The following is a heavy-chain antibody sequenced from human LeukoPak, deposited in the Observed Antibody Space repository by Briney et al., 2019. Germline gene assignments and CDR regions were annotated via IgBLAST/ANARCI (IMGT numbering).Heavy chain of an antibody. CDR3: ARDSPTDLGIPPSY. D-gene: IGHD6-13*01. CDR1: GGTFSSYA. V-gene: IGHV1-69*05. Sequence: GASVKVSCKASGGTFSSYAISWVRQAPGQGLEWMGGIIPIFGTANYAQKFQGRVTITTDESTSTAYMELRSLRSDDTAVYYCARDSPTDLGIPPSYWGQGTLVTVSS. J-gene: IGHJ4*02. CDR2: IIPIFGTA.